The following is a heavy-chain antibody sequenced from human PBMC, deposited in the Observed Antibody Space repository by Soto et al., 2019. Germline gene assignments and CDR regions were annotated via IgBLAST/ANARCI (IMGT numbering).Heavy chain of an antibody. CDR2: ISSDGSNK. CDR1: GFTFSSYA. Sequence: GGSLRLSCAASGFTFSSYAMHWVRQAPGKGLEWVAVISSDGSNKHYAESVKGRFTISRDNSKNTLNLQMSSLRPEDTAVYYCANLGGDFWSGKTRFDYWGQGTLVTVSS. V-gene: IGHV3-30*18. D-gene: IGHD3-3*01. CDR3: ANLGGDFWSGKTRFDY. J-gene: IGHJ4*02.